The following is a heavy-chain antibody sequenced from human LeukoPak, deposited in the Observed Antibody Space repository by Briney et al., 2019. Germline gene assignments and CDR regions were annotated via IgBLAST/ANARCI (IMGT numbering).Heavy chain of an antibody. CDR3: ARALLWFGELLWAYYFDY. V-gene: IGHV5-51*01. J-gene: IGHJ4*02. Sequence: GESLKISCKGSGYSFTSYWIGWVRQMPGKGLEWMGIIYPGDSDTRYSPSFQGQVTISADKSISTAYLQWSSLKASYTAMYYCARALLWFGELLWAYYFDYWGQGTLVTVSS. CDR1: GYSFTSYW. CDR2: IYPGDSDT. D-gene: IGHD3-10*01.